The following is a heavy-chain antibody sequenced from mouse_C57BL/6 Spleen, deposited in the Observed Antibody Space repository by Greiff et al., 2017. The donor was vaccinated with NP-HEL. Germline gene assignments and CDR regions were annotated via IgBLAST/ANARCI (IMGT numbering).Heavy chain of an antibody. J-gene: IGHJ4*01. CDR2: ISNLAYSI. CDR3: ARRKYDYDGDYAMDY. CDR1: GFTFSDYG. Sequence: EVMLVESGGGLVQPGGSLKLSCAASGFTFSDYGMAWVRQAPRKGPEWVAFISNLAYSIYYADTVTGRFTISRENAKNTLYLEMSSLRSEDTAMYYCARRKYDYDGDYAMDYWGQGTSVTVSS. D-gene: IGHD2-4*01. V-gene: IGHV5-15*01.